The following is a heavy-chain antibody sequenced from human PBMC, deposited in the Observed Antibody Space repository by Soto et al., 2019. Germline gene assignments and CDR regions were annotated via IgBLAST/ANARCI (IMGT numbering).Heavy chain of an antibody. CDR2: ISGSGGST. CDR3: TTLPYSSSFDF. V-gene: IGHV3-23*01. D-gene: IGHD6-13*01. CDR1: GFTFSTYA. Sequence: PGGSLRLSCAASGFTFSTYAMSWVRQAPGKGLEWVSAISGSGGSTYYADSVKGRFTISRDNSINTLYLQMNSLKTEDTAVYYCTTLPYSSSFDFWGQGTLVTVSS. J-gene: IGHJ4*02.